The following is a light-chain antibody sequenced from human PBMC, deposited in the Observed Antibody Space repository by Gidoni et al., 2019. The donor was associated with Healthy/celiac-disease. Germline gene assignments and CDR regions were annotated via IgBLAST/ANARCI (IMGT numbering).Light chain of an antibody. J-gene: IGLJ3*02. CDR2: YKTDSDK. CDR3: RIWNSSAWV. Sequence: QAVLTRPSSLSASPGAASSLPCTFRSGINVGTYRIYWYQHKPGSPPQYLLRYKTDSDKQQGSGVPSRFSGSKDASANAGILLSSGLQSEDEADYYCRIWNSSAWVFGGGTKLTVL. V-gene: IGLV5-45*02. CDR1: SGINVGTYR.